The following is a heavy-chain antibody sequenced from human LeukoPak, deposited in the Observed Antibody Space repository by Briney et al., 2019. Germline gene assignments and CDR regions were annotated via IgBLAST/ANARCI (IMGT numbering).Heavy chain of an antibody. D-gene: IGHD3-16*01. Sequence: SVKVSCKTSGSTFIIDTISWVRQAPGQGREWMGRISPILGLRNFAQKFQGRVTITADKSTSTAYMELSSLRSEDTAVYYRAREFEGYDDYSDSYYGMDVWGQGTTVTVSS. V-gene: IGHV1-69*10. J-gene: IGHJ6*02. CDR1: GSTFIIDT. CDR2: ISPILGLR. CDR3: AREFEGYDDYSDSYYGMDV.